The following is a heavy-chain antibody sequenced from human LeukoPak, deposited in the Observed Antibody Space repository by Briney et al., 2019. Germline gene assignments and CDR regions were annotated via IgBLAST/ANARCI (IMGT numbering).Heavy chain of an antibody. V-gene: IGHV3-20*04. CDR3: AGYYYDSSRGFDL. CDR1: GFKFDDYG. J-gene: IGHJ5*02. Sequence: GGSLRLSCAASGFKFDDYGMSWVRQAPGKGLERVCDINWNGAWTGYADSVKGRFTISRDNAKNSLYLQMNSLRAEDTALYYCAGYYYDSSRGFDLWGQGTLVTV. CDR2: INWNGAWT. D-gene: IGHD3-22*01.